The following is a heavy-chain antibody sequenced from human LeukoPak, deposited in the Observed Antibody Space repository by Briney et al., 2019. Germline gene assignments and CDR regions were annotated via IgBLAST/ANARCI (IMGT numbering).Heavy chain of an antibody. J-gene: IGHJ4*02. V-gene: IGHV4-59*01. D-gene: IGHD5-18*01. CDR3: AREQTNSYGIDY. CDR1: GGSISSYY. Sequence: SETLSLTCTVSGGSISSYYWSWIRQPPGKGLEWIGYIYYSGSTNYNPSLKSRVTISVDTSKNQFSLKLSSVTAADTAVYYCAREQTNSYGIDYCGQGTLVTVSA. CDR2: IYYSGST.